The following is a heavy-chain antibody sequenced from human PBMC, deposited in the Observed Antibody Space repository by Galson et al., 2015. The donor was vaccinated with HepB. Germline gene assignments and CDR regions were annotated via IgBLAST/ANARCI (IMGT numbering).Heavy chain of an antibody. V-gene: IGHV3-30*18. CDR2: ISYDGSNK. D-gene: IGHD3-22*01. J-gene: IGHJ4*02. CDR1: GFTFSSYG. CDR3: AKDRSSGYPVVGVNFDY. Sequence: SLRLSCAASGFTFSSYGMHWVRQAPGKGLEWVAVISYDGSNKYYADSVKGRFTISRDNSKNTLYLQMNSLRAEDTAVYYCAKDRSSGYPVVGVNFDYWGQGTLVTVSS.